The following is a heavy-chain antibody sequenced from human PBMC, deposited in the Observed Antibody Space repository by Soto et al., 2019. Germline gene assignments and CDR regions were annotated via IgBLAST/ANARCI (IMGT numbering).Heavy chain of an antibody. Sequence: GASVKVSCKASGGTFSSYAISWVRQAPGQGLEWMGGIIPIFGTANYAQKFQGRVTITADESTSTAYMELSSLRSEDTAVYYCASLPQWSYSPLPSYGMDVWGQGTTVTVSS. CDR2: IIPIFGTA. V-gene: IGHV1-69*13. D-gene: IGHD2-21*01. CDR3: ASLPQWSYSPLPSYGMDV. CDR1: GGTFSSYA. J-gene: IGHJ6*02.